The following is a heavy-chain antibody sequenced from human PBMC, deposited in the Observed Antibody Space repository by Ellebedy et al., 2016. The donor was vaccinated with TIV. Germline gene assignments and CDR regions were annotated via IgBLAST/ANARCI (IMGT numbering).Heavy chain of an antibody. D-gene: IGHD3-10*01. CDR1: GFTFSSYA. V-gene: IGHV3-23*01. J-gene: IGHJ4*02. CDR3: AKPRYFGSGSYSLDY. CDR2: ISGSGGST. Sequence: GGSLRLSCAASGFTFSSYAMSWVRQAPGTGLEWVSAISGSGGSTYYADSVKGRFTISRDNSKNTLYLQMNSLRAEDTSVYYCAKPRYFGSGSYSLDYWGQGTLVTVSS.